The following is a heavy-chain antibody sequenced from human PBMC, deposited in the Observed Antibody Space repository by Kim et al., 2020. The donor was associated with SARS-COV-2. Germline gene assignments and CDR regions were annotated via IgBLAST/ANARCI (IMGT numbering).Heavy chain of an antibody. Sequence: SETLSLTCAVSGGSISSGGDSWNWIRQPPGKGLEWIGYIYYSGSTYYNPSLKSRVTISVDRSKNQFSLKLSSVTAADTAVYYCARGGTYGSGWYFDLWGRGNLVTVSS. CDR2: IYYSGST. CDR3: ARGGTYGSGWYFDL. V-gene: IGHV4-30-2*01. D-gene: IGHD3-10*01. J-gene: IGHJ2*01. CDR1: GGSISSGGDS.